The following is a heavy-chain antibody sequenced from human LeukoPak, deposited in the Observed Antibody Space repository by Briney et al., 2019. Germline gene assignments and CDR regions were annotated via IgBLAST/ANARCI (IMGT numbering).Heavy chain of an antibody. J-gene: IGHJ6*03. CDR3: ARVAVAGSGYGDLYYYMDV. V-gene: IGHV3-66*01. Sequence: GGSLTLSCAASGFTVSNNYMRWVRQAPGKGLEWVSLIYSGGSTYYADSVKGRFIISRDNSRNTLYLQMNSLRAEDTAVYYCARVAVAGSGYGDLYYYMDVWGKGTTVTVSS. CDR2: IYSGGST. D-gene: IGHD6-19*01. CDR1: GFTVSNNY.